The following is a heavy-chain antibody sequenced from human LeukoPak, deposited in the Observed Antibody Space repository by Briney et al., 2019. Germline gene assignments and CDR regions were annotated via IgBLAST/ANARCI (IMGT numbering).Heavy chain of an antibody. Sequence: GRSLRLSCAASGFTFSSYGMHWVRQAPGKGLEWVAVIWYDGSNKCYADSVKGRFTISRDNSKNTLYLQMNRLRAEDTAVYYCAKDVAPYYYDSSGYPYYFDYWGQGTLVTVSS. CDR3: AKDVAPYYYDSSGYPYYFDY. CDR1: GFTFSSYG. J-gene: IGHJ4*02. CDR2: IWYDGSNK. D-gene: IGHD3-22*01. V-gene: IGHV3-33*06.